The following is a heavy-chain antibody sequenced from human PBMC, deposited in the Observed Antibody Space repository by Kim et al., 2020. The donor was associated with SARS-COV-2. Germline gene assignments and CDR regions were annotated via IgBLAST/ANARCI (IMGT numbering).Heavy chain of an antibody. D-gene: IGHD1-1*01. Sequence: ASVKVSCKASGYTFTSYAMHWVRQAPGQRLEWMGWINAGNGNTKYSQKFQGRVTITRDTSASTAYMELSSLRSEDTAVYYCARDQEGDGPTGTTSYYYGMDVWGQGTTVTVSS. CDR3: ARDQEGDGPTGTTSYYYGMDV. J-gene: IGHJ6*02. V-gene: IGHV1-3*01. CDR2: INAGNGNT. CDR1: GYTFTSYA.